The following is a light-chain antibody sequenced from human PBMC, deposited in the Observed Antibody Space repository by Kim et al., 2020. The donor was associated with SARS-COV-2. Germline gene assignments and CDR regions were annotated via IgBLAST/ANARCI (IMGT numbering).Light chain of an antibody. CDR3: QQSYSTPYT. CDR2: AAS. Sequence: DIQMTQSPSSLSASVGDRVTITCRASQSISSYLNFYQQKPGKAPKLLIYAASSLQSGVPSRFSGSGSGTDFTLTISSLQPEDFATYYCQQSYSTPYTFGQGTKLEI. V-gene: IGKV1-39*01. J-gene: IGKJ2*01. CDR1: QSISSY.